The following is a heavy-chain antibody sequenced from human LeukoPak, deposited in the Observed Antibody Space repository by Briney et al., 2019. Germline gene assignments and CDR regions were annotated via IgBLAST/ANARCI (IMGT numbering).Heavy chain of an antibody. V-gene: IGHV3-30-3*01. CDR3: ARAREGSSWSLLDY. J-gene: IGHJ4*02. Sequence: GGSLRLSCAASGFTFSSYAMHWVRQAPGKGLEWVAVISYDGSNKYYADSVKGRFTISRDNSKNTLYLQMNSLRAEDTAVYYCARAREGSSWSLLDYWGQGTLVTVSS. D-gene: IGHD6-13*01. CDR2: ISYDGSNK. CDR1: GFTFSSYA.